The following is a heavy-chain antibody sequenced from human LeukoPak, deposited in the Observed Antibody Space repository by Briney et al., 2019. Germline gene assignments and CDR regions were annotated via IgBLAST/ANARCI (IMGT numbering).Heavy chain of an antibody. V-gene: IGHV3-53*04. CDR2: IYSGGST. CDR3: ARVSTDCGGDSYPYYFDY. CDR1: GFTVSSIY. D-gene: IGHD2-21*02. J-gene: IGHJ4*02. Sequence: PGGSLRLSCAASGFTVSSIYMSWVRQAPGKGLEWVSVIYSGGSTYYADSVKGRFTISRHNSKNTLYLQMNSLRAEDTAVYYCARVSTDCGGDSYPYYFDYWGQGTLVTVSS.